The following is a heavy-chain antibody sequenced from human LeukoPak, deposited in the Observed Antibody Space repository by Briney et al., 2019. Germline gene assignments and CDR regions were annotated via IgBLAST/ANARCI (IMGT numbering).Heavy chain of an antibody. V-gene: IGHV3-30*19. CDR2: IWYDGSNK. CDR3: ARYGGSFSDFDY. J-gene: IGHJ4*02. CDR1: GFTFSSYG. D-gene: IGHD4-23*01. Sequence: GGSLRLSCAASGFTFSSYGMHWVRQAPGKGLEWVAVIWYDGSNKYYADSVKGRFTISRDNSKNTLYMQMNSLRAEDTAVYYCARYGGSFSDFDYWGQGTLVTVSS.